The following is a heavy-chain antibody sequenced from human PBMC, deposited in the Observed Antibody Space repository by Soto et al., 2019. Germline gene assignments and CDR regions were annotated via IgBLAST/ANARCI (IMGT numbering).Heavy chain of an antibody. J-gene: IGHJ4*02. D-gene: IGHD3-3*01. CDR1: GFTFPNSA. V-gene: IGHV1-58*01. CDR2: IGVGSGRP. CDR3: AAELGSGNTAY. Sequence: SVKVSCNASGFTFPNSAVQWVRQARGQRLEWIGWIGVGSGRPNDAQKFQERVTITRDMSTTTAYMELSSLRSEDTAIYYCAAELGSGNTAYWGQGTLVTVSS.